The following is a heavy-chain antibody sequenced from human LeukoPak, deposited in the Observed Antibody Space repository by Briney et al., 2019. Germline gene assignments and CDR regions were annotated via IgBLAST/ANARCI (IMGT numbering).Heavy chain of an antibody. CDR3: AREEGEMVIIIAYFDY. Sequence: GGSPRLSXAASGFTFSSYSMSWVRQAPGKGLEWVSSISSSSYIYYADSVKGRFTISRDNAKNTLYLQMNSLRAEDTAVYYCAREEGEMVIIIAYFDYWGQEILVTVSS. J-gene: IGHJ4*02. CDR2: ISSSSYI. CDR1: GFTFSSYS. D-gene: IGHD5-24*01. V-gene: IGHV3-21*01.